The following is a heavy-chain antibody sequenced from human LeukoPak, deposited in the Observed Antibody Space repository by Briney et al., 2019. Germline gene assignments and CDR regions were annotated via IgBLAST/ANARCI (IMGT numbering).Heavy chain of an antibody. J-gene: IGHJ4*02. V-gene: IGHV3-21*01. Sequence: PGGSLRLSCAASGFTFSSYSMNWVRQAPGKGLEWVSSISSSSSYIYYADSVKGRFTISRDNAKNSLYLQMNSLRAEDTAVYYCARDLGDCSSTSCHPAFDYWGQGTLVTVSS. CDR2: ISSSSSYI. CDR1: GFTFSSYS. D-gene: IGHD2-2*01. CDR3: ARDLGDCSSTSCHPAFDY.